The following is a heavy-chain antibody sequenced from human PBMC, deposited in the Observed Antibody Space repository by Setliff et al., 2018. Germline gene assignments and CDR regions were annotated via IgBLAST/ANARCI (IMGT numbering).Heavy chain of an antibody. CDR3: ARHPQASSSYYDSSSYP. CDR1: GYSFTNYW. V-gene: IGHV5-51*01. Sequence: GGSLKISCEGSGYSFTNYWIAWVRQMPGKGLEWMWIIYPGDSETRYSPSFQGQVTISADKSISTASLQWSSLKASPSAMYYCARHPQASSSYYDSSSYPWGQGTLVTVSS. CDR2: IYPGDSET. J-gene: IGHJ5*02. D-gene: IGHD3-22*01.